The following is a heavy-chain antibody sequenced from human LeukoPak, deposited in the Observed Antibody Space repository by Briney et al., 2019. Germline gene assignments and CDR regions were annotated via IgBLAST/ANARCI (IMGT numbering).Heavy chain of an antibody. J-gene: IGHJ5*02. D-gene: IGHD5-18*01. CDR3: ARRTAMVTSSHKGWFDP. V-gene: IGHV4-34*01. CDR1: GGSFSGYY. Sequence: SETLSLTCAVYGGSFSGYYWSWIRQPPGRGLEWIGEINHSGRTDYNPSLKGRVTISVDTSKNQFSLKLSSVTAADTAVYYCARRTAMVTSSHKGWFDPWGQGTLVTVSS. CDR2: INHSGRT.